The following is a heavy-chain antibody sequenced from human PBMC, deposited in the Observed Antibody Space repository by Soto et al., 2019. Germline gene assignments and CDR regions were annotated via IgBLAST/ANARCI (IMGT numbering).Heavy chain of an antibody. Sequence: QVQLQESGPGLVKPSQTLSLTCTVSGGSISSGGYYWSRIRQHPGKGLEWIGYIYYSGSTYYNPSLKSRVTISVDTSKNEFSLKLSSVTAADTAVYYCASGTGYSYGPVGLYFDYWGQGTLVTVSS. CDR1: GGSISSGGYY. V-gene: IGHV4-31*03. D-gene: IGHD5-18*01. J-gene: IGHJ4*02. CDR3: ASGTGYSYGPVGLYFDY. CDR2: IYYSGST.